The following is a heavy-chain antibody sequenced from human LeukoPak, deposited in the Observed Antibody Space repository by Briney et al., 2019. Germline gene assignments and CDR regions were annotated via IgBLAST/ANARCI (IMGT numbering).Heavy chain of an antibody. J-gene: IGHJ4*02. V-gene: IGHV6-1*01. D-gene: IGHD3-3*01. CDR2: TFYRSKWYY. Sequence: SQTLSLTCAISGDSVSSNSAAWNWIRQSPSRGLEWLGRTFYRSKWYYDYEVSVKSRINISPDTSKNQFSLQLSSVTPEDTAVYYCARAFRAISGRSNYDYWGQGILVTVSS. CDR3: ARAFRAISGRSNYDY. CDR1: GDSVSSNSAA.